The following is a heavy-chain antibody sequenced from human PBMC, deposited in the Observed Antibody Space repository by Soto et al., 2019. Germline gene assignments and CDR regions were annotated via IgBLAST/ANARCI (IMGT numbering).Heavy chain of an antibody. V-gene: IGHV3-30*18. D-gene: IGHD6-13*01. J-gene: IGHJ6*02. CDR1: GFTFSSYA. CDR2: ISYDGSNK. CDR3: AKSIAAASLGMDV. Sequence: GGSLRLSCAASGFTFSSYAMSWVRQAPGKGLEWVAVISYDGSNKYYADSVKGRFTISRDNSKNTLYLQMNSLRAEDTAVYYCAKSIAAASLGMDVWGQGTTVTVSS.